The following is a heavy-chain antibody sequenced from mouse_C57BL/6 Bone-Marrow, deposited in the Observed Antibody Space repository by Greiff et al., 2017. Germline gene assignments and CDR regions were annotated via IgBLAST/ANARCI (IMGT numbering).Heavy chain of an antibody. V-gene: IGHV1-85*01. CDR1: GYTFTSYD. D-gene: IGHD1-1*01. CDR3: ARLEFDGSSGDWYFDV. J-gene: IGHJ1*03. Sequence: QVQLKQSGPELVKPGASVKLSCKASGYTFTSYDINWVKQRPGQGLEWIGWIYPRDGSTKYNAKFKGKATWTVDTSSSTASMELHSLTSVDSAVFFCARLEFDGSSGDWYFDVWGTGTTVTVSS. CDR2: IYPRDGST.